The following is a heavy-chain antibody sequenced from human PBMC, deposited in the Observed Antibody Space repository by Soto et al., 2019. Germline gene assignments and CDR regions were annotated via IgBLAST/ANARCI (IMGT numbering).Heavy chain of an antibody. J-gene: IGHJ4*02. V-gene: IGHV1-69*06. CDR1: GGTFSSYA. CDR3: ARGPSVGATRGLDY. CDR2: IIPIFGTA. D-gene: IGHD1-26*01. Sequence: QVQLVQSGAEVKKPGSAVKVSCKASGGTFSSYAISWVRQAPGQGLEWMGGIIPIFGTANYAQKFQGRVTITADKPTSTAYMELSSLRSEDTAVYYCARGPSVGATRGLDYWGQGTLVTVSS.